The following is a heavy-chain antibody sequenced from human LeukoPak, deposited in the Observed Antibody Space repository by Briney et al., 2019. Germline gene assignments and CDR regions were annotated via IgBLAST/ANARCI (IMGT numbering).Heavy chain of an antibody. CDR2: ISGSGGST. V-gene: IGHV3-23*01. CDR3: AKDRAPYPAPSDY. J-gene: IGHJ4*02. CDR1: GFTFSSYA. Sequence: GGSLRLSCAASGFTFSSYAMSWVRQAPGKGLEWVSAISGSGGSTYYAGSVKGRFTISRDNSKNTLYLQMNSLRAEDTAVYYCAKDRAPYPAPSDYWGQGTLVTVSS. D-gene: IGHD6-25*01.